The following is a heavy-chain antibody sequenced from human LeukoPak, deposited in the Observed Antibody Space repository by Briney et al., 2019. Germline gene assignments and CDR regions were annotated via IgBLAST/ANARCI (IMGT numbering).Heavy chain of an antibody. D-gene: IGHD3-22*01. CDR1: GYTFTSYG. CDR2: ISAYNGNT. V-gene: IGHV1-18*01. J-gene: IGHJ4*02. CDR3: ARLAPNRYYYDSSGYRDH. Sequence: GASVKVSCKASGYTFTSYGISWVRQAPGQGLEWMGWISAYNGNTSYAQKLQGRVTMTTDTSTSTAYMELRGLRSDDTAVYYCARLAPNRYYYDSSGYRDHWGQGTLVTVSS.